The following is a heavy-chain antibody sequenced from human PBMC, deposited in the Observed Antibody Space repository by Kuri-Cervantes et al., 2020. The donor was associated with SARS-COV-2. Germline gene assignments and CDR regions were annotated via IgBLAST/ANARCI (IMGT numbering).Heavy chain of an antibody. Sequence: LSLTCAASGFTFSSYAMHWVRQAPGEGLEWVAVISYDGSNKYYADSVKGRFTISRDNSKNTLYLQMNSLRAEDTAVYYCARLDGYIEHWGQGTLVTVSS. CDR2: ISYDGSNK. V-gene: IGHV3-30-3*01. CDR3: ARLDGYIEH. CDR1: GFTFSSYA. J-gene: IGHJ5*02. D-gene: IGHD5-24*01.